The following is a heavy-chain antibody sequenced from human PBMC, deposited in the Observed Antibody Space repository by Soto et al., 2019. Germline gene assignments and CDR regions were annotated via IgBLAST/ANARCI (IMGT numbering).Heavy chain of an antibody. CDR3: ARDQGEEFTMVRGVTFDY. CDR1: GFTFSSYS. Sequence: EVQLVESGGGLVQPGGSLRLSCAASGFTFSSYSMNWVRQAPGKGLEWVSYISSSSSTIYYADSVKGRFTISRDNAKNSLYLQMNSLRAEDTAVYYCARDQGEEFTMVRGVTFDYWGQGTLVTVSS. V-gene: IGHV3-48*01. D-gene: IGHD3-10*01. CDR2: ISSSSSTI. J-gene: IGHJ4*02.